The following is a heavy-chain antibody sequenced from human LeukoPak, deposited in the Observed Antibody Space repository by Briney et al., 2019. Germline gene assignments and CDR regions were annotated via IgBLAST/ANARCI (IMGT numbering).Heavy chain of an antibody. Sequence: GASVKVSCKASGYTFSSYYMHWVRQAPGQGLEWMGIINPSGGGTKYAQKLQGRVTMSRDTSTSTVYMELSSLRSEDTAVYYCARDDSSGPQVYWGQGTLVTVSS. J-gene: IGHJ4*02. V-gene: IGHV1-46*01. CDR3: ARDDSSGPQVY. D-gene: IGHD3-22*01. CDR1: GYTFSSYY. CDR2: INPSGGGT.